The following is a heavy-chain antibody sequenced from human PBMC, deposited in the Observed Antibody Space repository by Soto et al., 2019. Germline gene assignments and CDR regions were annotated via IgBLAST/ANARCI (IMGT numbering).Heavy chain of an antibody. CDR1: GFTFSSNA. CDR2: ISGSGVKT. Sequence: EVQLLESGGGLVQPGGSLRPSCAPSGFTFSSNAINWVPQAPGKGLGWVPTISGSGVKTYYADSVKGRFTISRDNSKNTLSLQMNSLRAEDTAVYYCAKSGQSSWANMDVWGQGTTVTVSS. V-gene: IGHV3-23*01. D-gene: IGHD2-2*01. J-gene: IGHJ6*02. CDR3: AKSGQSSWANMDV.